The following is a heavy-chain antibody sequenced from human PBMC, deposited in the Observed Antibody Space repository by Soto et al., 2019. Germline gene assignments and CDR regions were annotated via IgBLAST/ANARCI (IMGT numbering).Heavy chain of an antibody. CDR3: ARIPATMVRGVNNYFDY. D-gene: IGHD3-10*01. CDR2: IFSNDEK. V-gene: IGHV2-26*01. Sequence: KESGPVLVKPTETLTLTCTVSGFSLSNARMGVSWIRQPPGKALEWLAHIFSNDEKSYSTSLKSRLTISKDTSKTQVVLTMTNMDPVDTATYYCARIPATMVRGVNNYFDYWGQGTLVTVSS. J-gene: IGHJ4*02. CDR1: GFSLSNARMG.